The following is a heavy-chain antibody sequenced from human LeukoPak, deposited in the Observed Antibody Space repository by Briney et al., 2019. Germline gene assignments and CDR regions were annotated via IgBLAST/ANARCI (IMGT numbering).Heavy chain of an antibody. CDR2: ISSGSSTI. Sequence: GGSLRLSCAASGFTFSTYNMNWVRHAPGKGREWLSYISSGSSTIYYADSVEGRFTISRDNAKNSLYLQMNSLRDEDTAVYYCARGETARVDYWGQGILVTVSS. J-gene: IGHJ4*02. V-gene: IGHV3-48*02. CDR3: ARGETARVDY. D-gene: IGHD3-16*01. CDR1: GFTFSTYN.